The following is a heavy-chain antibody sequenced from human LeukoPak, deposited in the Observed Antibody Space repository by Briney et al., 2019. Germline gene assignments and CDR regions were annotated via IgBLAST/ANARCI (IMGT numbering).Heavy chain of an antibody. CDR3: ATNMVGATPWVYFYYMDV. V-gene: IGHV3-30*03. D-gene: IGHD1-26*01. CDR2: ISYDGTHT. Sequence: PGGSLRLSCAASGFSFSDYTMHWVRQSPGKGLEWLAVISYDGTHTNYAASVKGRFTISRDSSRNTVYLEMGSLRTEDAAVYHCATNMVGATPWVYFYYMDVWGKGTAVIVSS. CDR1: GFSFSDYT. J-gene: IGHJ6*03.